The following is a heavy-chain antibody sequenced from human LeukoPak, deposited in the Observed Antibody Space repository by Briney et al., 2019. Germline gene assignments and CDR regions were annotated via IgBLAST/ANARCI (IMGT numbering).Heavy chain of an antibody. Sequence: GGSLRLSCAASGFTFSSYAMSWVRQAPGKGLEWVSAISGSGGSTYYADSVKGRFTISRDNSKNTLYLQMNSLRAEDTAVYYCAKVLGFPQWLVREGYYFDYWGQGTLVTVSS. J-gene: IGHJ4*02. CDR3: AKVLGFPQWLVREGYYFDY. CDR1: GFTFSSYA. V-gene: IGHV3-23*01. D-gene: IGHD6-19*01. CDR2: ISGSGGST.